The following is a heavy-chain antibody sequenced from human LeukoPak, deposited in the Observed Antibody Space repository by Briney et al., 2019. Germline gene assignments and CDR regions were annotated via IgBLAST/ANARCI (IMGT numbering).Heavy chain of an antibody. CDR2: ISGSGGST. CDR1: GFTFSSCA. J-gene: IGHJ4*02. CDR3: AKDNYGSGSSDY. D-gene: IGHD3-10*01. V-gene: IGHV3-23*01. Sequence: PGGSLRLSCAATGFTFSSCAMSWVRQAPGKGLEWVSAISGSGGSTYYADSVKGRFTISRDNSKNTLYLQMNSLRAEDTAVYYCAKDNYGSGSSDYWGQGTLVTVSS.